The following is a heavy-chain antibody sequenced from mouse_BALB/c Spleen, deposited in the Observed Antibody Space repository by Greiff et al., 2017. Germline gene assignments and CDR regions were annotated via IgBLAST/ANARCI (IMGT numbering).Heavy chain of an antibody. CDR1: GFTFSDYY. CDR2: ISDGGSYT. CDR3: VRGGDGYKDYYAMDY. V-gene: IGHV5-4*02. J-gene: IGHJ4*01. D-gene: IGHD2-3*01. Sequence: EVMLVESGGGLVTPGGSLKLSCAASGFTFSDYYVYWVRQTPEKRLEWVATISDGGSYTYYPDSVKGRFTISRDNAKNNLYLQMSSLKSEDTAMYYCVRGGDGYKDYYAMDYWGQGTSVTVSA.